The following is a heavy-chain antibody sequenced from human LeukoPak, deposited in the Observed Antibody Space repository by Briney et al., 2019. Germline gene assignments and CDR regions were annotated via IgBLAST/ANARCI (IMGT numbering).Heavy chain of an antibody. CDR3: ARDAGILGYCSSTSCHRGY. Sequence: GGSLRLSCAASGFTVSGNYMSWVRQAPGKGLEWVSVIYSGGSTYYADSVKGRFTISRHNSKNTLYLQMNSLRAEDTAVYYCARDAGILGYCSSTSCHRGYWGQGTLVTVSS. V-gene: IGHV3-53*04. CDR1: GFTVSGNY. D-gene: IGHD2-2*02. CDR2: IYSGGST. J-gene: IGHJ4*02.